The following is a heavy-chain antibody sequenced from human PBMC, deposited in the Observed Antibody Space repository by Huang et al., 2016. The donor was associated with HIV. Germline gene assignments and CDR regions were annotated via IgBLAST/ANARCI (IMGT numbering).Heavy chain of an antibody. CDR3: ATDLGGYSFDY. Sequence: QEQLVESGGGVVQPGGSLRLSCATSGFSFSHYGVHWVRQAPGKGREWVAFISFNGGNKHYADSAKGQFTISRDNSKKMLFLEMNSLRGDDTAFYYCATDLGGYSFDYWGQGALVSVSS. V-gene: IGHV3-30*02. CDR2: ISFNGGNK. J-gene: IGHJ4*02. D-gene: IGHD2-21*02. CDR1: GFSFSHYG.